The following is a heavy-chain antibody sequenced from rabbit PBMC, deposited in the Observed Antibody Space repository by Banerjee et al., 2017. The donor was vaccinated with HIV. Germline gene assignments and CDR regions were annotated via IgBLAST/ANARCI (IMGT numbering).Heavy chain of an antibody. J-gene: IGHJ3*01. D-gene: IGHD2-1*01. CDR1: GFSFSSSYW. V-gene: IGHV1S40*01. Sequence: QSLEESGGDLVKPGASLTLTCTASGFSFSSSYWICWVRQAPGKGLEWIGCIYTGSYGNTYYASWAKGRFTISKTSSTTVTLQMTSLTAADTATYFCAREVVYVDGDVDLWGQGTLVTVS. CDR2: IYTGSYGNT. CDR3: AREVVYVDGDVDL.